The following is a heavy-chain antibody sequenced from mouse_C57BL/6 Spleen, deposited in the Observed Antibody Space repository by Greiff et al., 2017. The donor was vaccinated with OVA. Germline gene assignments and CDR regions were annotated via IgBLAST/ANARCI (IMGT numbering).Heavy chain of an antibody. J-gene: IGHJ2*01. CDR2: IEPENGDT. CDR3: TTLQYFDY. CDR1: GFNIKDDY. Sequence: EVQLQQSGAELVRPGASVKLSCTASGFNIKDDYMHWVKQRPEQGLEWIGWIEPENGDTEYASKFQGKATITADTSSNTAYLQLSSLTSEDTAVYYCTTLQYFDYWGQGTTLTVSS. V-gene: IGHV14-4*01.